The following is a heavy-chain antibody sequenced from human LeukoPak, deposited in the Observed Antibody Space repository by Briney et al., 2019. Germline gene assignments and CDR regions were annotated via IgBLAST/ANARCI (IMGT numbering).Heavy chain of an antibody. CDR3: AKENTGSYYCYYMDV. Sequence: SETLSRTCNVSGGSISTYYWSWLRQPPGKGLEWIGYVYYSGSTNYNPSLKSRVTISVDTSKYQFSLNLSSVTAADTAVYCCAKENTGSYYCYYMDVWGKGTAVTVSS. CDR1: GGSISTYY. V-gene: IGHV4-59*12. D-gene: IGHD1-26*01. CDR2: VYYSGST. J-gene: IGHJ6*03.